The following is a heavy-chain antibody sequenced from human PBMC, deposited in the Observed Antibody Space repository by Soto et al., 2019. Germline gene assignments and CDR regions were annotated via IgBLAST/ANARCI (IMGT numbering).Heavy chain of an antibody. CDR2: ISPDDSDT. Sequence: GEALKISCTGSGYSFPSYWIGWVRHMPGKGLEWIRIISPDDSDTRYSPSFHGQVTISADKSLSPAYLQWSSLKASDTAMYYCPRHITGTTPFDPWGQGTLVTFSS. D-gene: IGHD1-7*01. J-gene: IGHJ5*02. V-gene: IGHV5-51*01. CDR1: GYSFPSYW. CDR3: PRHITGTTPFDP.